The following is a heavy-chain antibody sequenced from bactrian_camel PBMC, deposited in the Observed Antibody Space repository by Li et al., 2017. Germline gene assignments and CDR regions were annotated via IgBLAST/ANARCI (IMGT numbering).Heavy chain of an antibody. Sequence: QLVESGGGVVQPGGSLRLSCIASGFTFSSSWMYWVRQAPEKRLEWVSTIDSAGSTTYYADSVRGRFIISRDNAKNTAYLQMNFLKPEDTATYYCAAAPSWRGWTLDEDKYTIWGRGTQVTVS. J-gene: IGHJ4*01. CDR3: AAAPSWRGWTLDEDKYTI. CDR1: GFTFSSSW. D-gene: IGHD5*01. CDR2: IDSAGSTT. V-gene: IGHV3S25*01.